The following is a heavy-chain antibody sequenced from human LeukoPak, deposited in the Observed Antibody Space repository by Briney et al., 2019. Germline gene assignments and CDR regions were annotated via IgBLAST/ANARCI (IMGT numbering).Heavy chain of an antibody. V-gene: IGHV4-4*07. J-gene: IGHJ5*02. CDR1: GGSISGYY. D-gene: IGHD1-26*01. CDR3: ARVQGFQEPNWFDP. Sequence: PSETLSLTCTVSGGSISGYYWSWIRQPAGKALEWIGRIYTSGGNKYNPSLKSRVTMSVDTSKNQFSLRLSSVTAADTAVYYCARVQGFQEPNWFDPWGQGTLVTVSS. CDR2: IYTSGGN.